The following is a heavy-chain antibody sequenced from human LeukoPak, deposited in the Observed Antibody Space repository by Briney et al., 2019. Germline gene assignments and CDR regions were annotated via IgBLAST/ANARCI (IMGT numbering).Heavy chain of an antibody. D-gene: IGHD2-15*01. J-gene: IGHJ4*02. CDR1: GGSISSSSYY. Sequence: ETLSLTCTVFGGSISSSSYYWGWIRQPPGKGLEWIGSIYYSGSTYYNPSLKSRVTISVDTSKNQFSLKLSSVTAADTAVYYCASPIRSYCSGGSCYSEDYWGQGTLVTVSS. CDR2: IYYSGST. CDR3: ASPIRSYCSGGSCYSEDY. V-gene: IGHV4-39*01.